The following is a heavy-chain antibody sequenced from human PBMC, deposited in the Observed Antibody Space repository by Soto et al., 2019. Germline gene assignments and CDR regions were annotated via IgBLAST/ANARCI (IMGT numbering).Heavy chain of an antibody. V-gene: IGHV4-39*01. CDR2: MYYTGNN. D-gene: IGHD6-6*01. J-gene: IGHJ5*02. CDR1: GGSISSSTYY. Sequence: QLQLQESGPGLVQPAETLSLTCPVSGGSISSSTYYWDWIRQPPGKGLEWIGAMYYTGNNNYNPSLESRVTMSVDTSKNQFSLKLSSVTPTDTAVYYCARRSSSSLGSIFDPWGRGILVTVSS. CDR3: ARRSSSSLGSIFDP.